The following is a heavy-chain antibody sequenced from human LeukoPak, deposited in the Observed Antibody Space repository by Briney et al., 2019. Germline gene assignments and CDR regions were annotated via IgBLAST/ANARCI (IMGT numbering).Heavy chain of an antibody. CDR2: ISYNGNDY. CDR1: GFSFTSYA. J-gene: IGHJ4*02. Sequence: GGSLRLSCAASGFSFTSYAMHWVRQAPGKGLECVAVISYNGNDYHYADSVKGRFTISRDNSKNTLYLQMNSLRTEDTAFYYCAKDSQHLAIYYFDYWGQGTLVTVSS. V-gene: IGHV3-30*18. CDR3: AKDSQHLAIYYFDY. D-gene: IGHD6-13*01.